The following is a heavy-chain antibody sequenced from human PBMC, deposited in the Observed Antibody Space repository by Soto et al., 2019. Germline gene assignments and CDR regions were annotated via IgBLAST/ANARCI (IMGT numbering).Heavy chain of an antibody. Sequence: EVQLVESGGGLVQPGGSLRLSCAASGFTFSSYAMHWVRQAPGKGLEYVSAISSNGGSTYYANSVKGRFTISSDNSKNTLYLQMGSLSAEDMAVYYCARGPGYYFDYWCQGTLVTVSS. CDR2: ISSNGGST. J-gene: IGHJ4*02. V-gene: IGHV3-64*01. CDR3: ARGPGYYFDY. CDR1: GFTFSSYA.